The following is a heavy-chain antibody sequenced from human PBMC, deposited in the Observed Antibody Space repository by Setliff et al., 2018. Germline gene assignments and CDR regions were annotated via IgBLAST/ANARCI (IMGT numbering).Heavy chain of an antibody. J-gene: IGHJ6*02. D-gene: IGHD3-10*01. CDR2: IFQSGNT. V-gene: IGHV4-38-2*01. CDR3: ATLLANYGSGMDV. CDR1: GSSIISDYY. Sequence: PSETLSLTCAVSGSSIISDYYWVWIRQPPGRGLEWIGSIFQSGNTYYNPSLKSRDTISVDTSKNQFSLKVNSVTAADTAVYYCATLLANYGSGMDVWGQGTTVTVSS.